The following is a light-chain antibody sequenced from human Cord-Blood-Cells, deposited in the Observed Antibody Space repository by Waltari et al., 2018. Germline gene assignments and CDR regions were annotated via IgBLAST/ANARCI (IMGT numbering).Light chain of an antibody. V-gene: IGLV1-44*01. CDR1: SSNIGRNT. Sequence: QSVLTQPPSASGTPVQRVTISCSGSSSNIGRNTVNCYQQLPGTAPKLLIYSNNQRPSGVPDRFSGSKSGTSASLAISGLQSEDEADYYCAAWDDSLNGPVFGGGTKLTVL. CDR3: AAWDDSLNGPV. CDR2: SNN. J-gene: IGLJ3*02.